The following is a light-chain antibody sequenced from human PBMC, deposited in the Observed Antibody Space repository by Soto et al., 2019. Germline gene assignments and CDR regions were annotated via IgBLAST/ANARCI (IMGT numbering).Light chain of an antibody. V-gene: IGKV1-5*03. CDR1: QSISSW. J-gene: IGKJ4*01. Sequence: DIQMNQSPSTLSASVGDRVTITCRASQSISSWLAWYQQKPGKAPNLLIYKASSLEIGVPSRFSGSGSGTEFTLTISSLQPDDFATYYCQQYNSYPLPFGGGTKVEIK. CDR2: KAS. CDR3: QQYNSYPLP.